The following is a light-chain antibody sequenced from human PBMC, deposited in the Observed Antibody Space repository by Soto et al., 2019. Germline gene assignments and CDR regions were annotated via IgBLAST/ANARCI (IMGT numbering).Light chain of an antibody. Sequence: DIPMTQSPSTLSASVGSIVTITCRASQSISSCLAWHQQKPGKAPKLLNYDASRLESGVPSRFSGSGSGTEFYLAISRLQPDDFATYYCQQYNSYSVTFGQGTKLEIK. CDR1: QSISSC. J-gene: IGKJ2*01. CDR2: DAS. V-gene: IGKV1-5*01. CDR3: QQYNSYSVT.